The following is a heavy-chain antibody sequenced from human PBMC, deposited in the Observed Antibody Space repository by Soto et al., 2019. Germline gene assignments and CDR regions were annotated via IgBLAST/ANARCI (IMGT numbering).Heavy chain of an antibody. CDR3: ATGATAMVEGEECFDV. CDR1: GFIFTNYA. V-gene: IGHV3-23*01. D-gene: IGHD5-18*01. Sequence: EVQLLESGGGLLQPGGSLRLSCVGSGFIFTNYAISWVRQAPGKGLEWVSSISGSGYSTYYADSVKGRLTISRDNSSDSAYLQINGLRADDAAVYYCATGATAMVEGEECFDVWGQGTRVTVSS. J-gene: IGHJ3*01. CDR2: ISGSGYST.